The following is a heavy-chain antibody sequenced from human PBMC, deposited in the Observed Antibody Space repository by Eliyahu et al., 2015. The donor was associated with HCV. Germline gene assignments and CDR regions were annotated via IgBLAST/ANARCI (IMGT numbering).Heavy chain of an antibody. J-gene: IGHJ4*01. D-gene: IGHD2-2*01. CDR1: GXIFSSYG. CDR2: IWYDGTNK. V-gene: IGHV3-33*08. Sequence: QVQLVESGGGVVRPGRSLRXSCAASGXIFSSYGMHXVRQAPGKGLEWVAVIWYDGTNKYYANSVKGRFTISRDNSNNTLYLQMNSLRPDDTAVYYCAIEATSWYFKYWGHGTLVTVSS. CDR3: AIEATSWYFKY.